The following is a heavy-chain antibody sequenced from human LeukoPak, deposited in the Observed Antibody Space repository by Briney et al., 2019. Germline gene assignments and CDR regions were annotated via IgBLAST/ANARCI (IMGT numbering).Heavy chain of an antibody. CDR2: INPNSGGT. CDR1: GYTITGYY. Sequence: ASVKVSCKASGYTITGYYMHWVRQAPGQGLEWMGWINPNSGGTNYAQKFQGRVTMTRDTSTSTAYMELSRLRSDDTAVYYCARSPYTSSWAYDSSGYGDYWGQGTLVTVSS. CDR3: ARSPYTSSWAYDSSGYGDY. V-gene: IGHV1-2*02. J-gene: IGHJ4*02. D-gene: IGHD3-22*01.